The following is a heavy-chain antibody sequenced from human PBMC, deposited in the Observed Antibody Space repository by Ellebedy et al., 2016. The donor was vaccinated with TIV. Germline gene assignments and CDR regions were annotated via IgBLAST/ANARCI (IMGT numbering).Heavy chain of an antibody. CDR3: ARLPCGSTSCGGAAFDF. CDR2: ISVNTGDT. D-gene: IGHD2-2*01. V-gene: IGHV1-18*01. CDR1: GYTFINYD. Sequence: ASVKVSCXASGYTFINYDITWVRQAPGQGLEWMGGISVNTGDTNYAQKVQGRVTMTTDASTSTAYMELRSLRSDDTAVYYCARLPCGSTSCGGAAFDFWGQGTMVTVSS. J-gene: IGHJ3*01.